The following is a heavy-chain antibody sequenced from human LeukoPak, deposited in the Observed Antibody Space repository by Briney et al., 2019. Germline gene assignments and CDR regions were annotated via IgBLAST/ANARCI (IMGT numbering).Heavy chain of an antibody. Sequence: ASVKVSCKASGYTFTTYYMHWVRQAPGQGLEWMGILNPSSGSTSYAQKFQGRVTMTRDTSTSTFYMELRSLKSEDTAVYYCARDGEYYDSSGSYFDYRGQGTLVTVSS. CDR3: ARDGEYYDSSGSYFDY. J-gene: IGHJ4*02. D-gene: IGHD3-22*01. V-gene: IGHV1-46*01. CDR1: GYTFTTYY. CDR2: LNPSSGST.